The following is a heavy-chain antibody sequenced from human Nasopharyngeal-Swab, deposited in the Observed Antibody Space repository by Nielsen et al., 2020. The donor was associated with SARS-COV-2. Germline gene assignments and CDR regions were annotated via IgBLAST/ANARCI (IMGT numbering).Heavy chain of an antibody. J-gene: IGHJ6*02. D-gene: IGHD3-10*01. Sequence: SVKVSCKASVGTFSSYAISWVRQAPGQGLEWMGRIIPILGIANYAQKFQGRVTITADKSTSTAYMELSSLRSEDTAVYYCARDEGITMVRGDLAGMDVWGQGTTVTVSS. CDR3: ARDEGITMVRGDLAGMDV. V-gene: IGHV1-69*04. CDR2: IIPILGIA. CDR1: VGTFSSYA.